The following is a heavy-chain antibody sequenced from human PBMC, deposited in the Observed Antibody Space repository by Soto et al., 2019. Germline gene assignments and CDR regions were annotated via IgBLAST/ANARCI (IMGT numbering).Heavy chain of an antibody. V-gene: IGHV3-11*01. CDR2: ISSSGSTI. CDR3: ANGNYYYYYGMDV. J-gene: IGHJ6*02. CDR1: GFTFSDYY. Sequence: GGSLRLSCAASGFTFSDYYMSWIRQAPGKGLEWVSYISSSGSTIYYADPVKGRFTISRDNAKNSLYLQMNSLRAEDTAVYYCANGNYYYYYGMDVWGQGTTVTVSS.